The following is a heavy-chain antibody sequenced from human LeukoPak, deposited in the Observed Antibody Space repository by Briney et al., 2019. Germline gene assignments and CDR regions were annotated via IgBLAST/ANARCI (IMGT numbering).Heavy chain of an antibody. V-gene: IGHV3-33*01. J-gene: IGHJ6*03. CDR1: GFTFSSYG. D-gene: IGHD2-8*01. CDR2: IWYDGSNK. Sequence: GRSLRLSCAASGFTFSSYGMHWVRQAPGKGLEWVAVIWYDGSNKYYADSVKGRFTISRDNSKNTLYLQMNSLRAEDTAVYYCARCARCYMGYYYYYYMGVWGKGTTVTVSS. CDR3: ARCARCYMGYYYYYYMGV.